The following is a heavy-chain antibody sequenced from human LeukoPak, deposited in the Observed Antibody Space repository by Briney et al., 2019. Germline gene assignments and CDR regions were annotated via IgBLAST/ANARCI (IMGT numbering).Heavy chain of an antibody. J-gene: IGHJ4*02. CDR1: GYTFSSYG. CDR3: ARDGIVGANYPRLSDY. D-gene: IGHD1-26*01. Sequence: ASVKVSCKASGYTFSSYGITWVRQAPGQGLEWMGWISANNGDTNYAQNLQGRVTMTTDTSTSTAYVRLRTLRSDDTAVYYCARDGIVGANYPRLSDYWGQGTLVIVSS. CDR2: ISANNGDT. V-gene: IGHV1-18*01.